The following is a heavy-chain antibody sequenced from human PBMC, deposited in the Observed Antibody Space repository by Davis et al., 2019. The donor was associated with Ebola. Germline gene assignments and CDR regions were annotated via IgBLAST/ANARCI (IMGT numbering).Heavy chain of an antibody. D-gene: IGHD3-3*01. CDR2: IKQDGSEK. J-gene: IGHJ4*02. Sequence: LSLTCAASGFTFSSYWMSWVRQAPGKGLEWVANIKQDGSEKYYVDSVKGRFTISRDNAKNSLYLQMNSLRAEDTAVYYCARDGKYYDFWSGYYPDWGQGTLVTVSS. V-gene: IGHV3-7*01. CDR1: GFTFSSYW. CDR3: ARDGKYYDFWSGYYPD.